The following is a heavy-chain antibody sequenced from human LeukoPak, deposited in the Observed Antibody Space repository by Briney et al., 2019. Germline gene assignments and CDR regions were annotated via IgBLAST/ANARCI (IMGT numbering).Heavy chain of an antibody. CDR3: ARIGDSSSWIKGHNWFDP. CDR1: GFTFSSYS. J-gene: IGHJ5*02. CDR2: ISSSSSYI. D-gene: IGHD6-13*01. V-gene: IGHV3-21*01. Sequence: GGSLRLSCAASGFTFSSYSMNWVRQAPGKGLEWVSSISSSSSYIYYADSVKGRFTISRDNAKNSLYLQMNSLRAEDTAVYYCARIGDSSSWIKGHNWFDPWGQGTLVTVSS.